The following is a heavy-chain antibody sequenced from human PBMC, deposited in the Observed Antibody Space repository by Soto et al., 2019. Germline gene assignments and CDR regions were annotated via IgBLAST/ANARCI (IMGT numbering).Heavy chain of an antibody. CDR1: GFNFRSYA. D-gene: IGHD3-10*01. J-gene: IGHJ3*02. CDR3: AKYRLGWFGTNLDAFDI. CDR2: ISGSGGST. V-gene: IGHV3-23*01. Sequence: SGGPLRLPCAASGFNFRSYAMSWVRQAQGKGLEWVSAISGSGGSTYYADSVKGRFTISRDNSKNTLYLKMNSLRDEDTAVYYCAKYRLGWFGTNLDAFDIRGQGTMVTVSS.